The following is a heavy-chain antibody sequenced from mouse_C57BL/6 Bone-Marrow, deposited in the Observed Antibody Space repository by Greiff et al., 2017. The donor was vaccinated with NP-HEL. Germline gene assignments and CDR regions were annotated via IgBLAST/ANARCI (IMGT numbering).Heavy chain of an antibody. Sequence: EVQRVESGGDLVKPGGSLKLSCAASGFTFSSYGMSWVRQTPDKRLEWVATISSGGSYTYYPDSVKGRFTISRDNAKNTLYLQMSSLKSEDTAMYYCARPELRRYFDYWGQGTTLTVSS. V-gene: IGHV5-6*01. CDR3: ARPELRRYFDY. CDR2: ISSGGSYT. J-gene: IGHJ2*01. D-gene: IGHD4-1*01. CDR1: GFTFSSYG.